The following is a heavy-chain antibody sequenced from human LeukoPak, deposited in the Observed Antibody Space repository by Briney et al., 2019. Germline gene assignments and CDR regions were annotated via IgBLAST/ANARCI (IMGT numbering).Heavy chain of an antibody. CDR1: GYTFTSYD. Sequence: ASVTVSCKASGYTFTSYDINWVRQATGQGLEWMGWMNPNSGNTGYAQKFQGRVTMTRNTSISTVYMELSSLRSEDTAVYYCARAGEVWLSGYYYYYYGMDVWGQGTTVTVSS. V-gene: IGHV1-8*01. J-gene: IGHJ6*02. D-gene: IGHD3-22*01. CDR2: MNPNSGNT. CDR3: ARAGEVWLSGYYYYYYGMDV.